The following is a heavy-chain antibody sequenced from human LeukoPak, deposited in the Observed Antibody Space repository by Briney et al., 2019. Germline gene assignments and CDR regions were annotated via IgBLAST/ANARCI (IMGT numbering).Heavy chain of an antibody. D-gene: IGHD2-15*01. CDR2: IYKIGTT. CDR3: VIGVGWQPDY. CDR1: GDSVTGYY. J-gene: IGHJ4*02. Sequence: SETLSLTCTVFGDSVTGYYLTWVRQPPGKGLEWIGHIYKIGTTNYNPSLKSRLTISADTSKNQFSLKLRSVTAADTAVYYCVIGVGWQPDYWGQGDLVTVSS. V-gene: IGHV4-59*02.